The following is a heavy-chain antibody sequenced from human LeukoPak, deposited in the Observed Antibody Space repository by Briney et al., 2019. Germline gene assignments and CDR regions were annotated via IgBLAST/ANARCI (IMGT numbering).Heavy chain of an antibody. CDR2: ISYDGSNK. CDR1: GFTFSSYA. V-gene: IGHV3-30*04. Sequence: GGSLRLSCAASGFTFSSYAMHWVRQAPGKGLEWVAVISYDGSNKYYADSVKGRFTISRDNSKNTLYLRMNSLRAEDTAVYYCASGTGVANFDYWGQGTLVTVSS. CDR3: ASGTGVANFDY. J-gene: IGHJ4*02. D-gene: IGHD3-3*01.